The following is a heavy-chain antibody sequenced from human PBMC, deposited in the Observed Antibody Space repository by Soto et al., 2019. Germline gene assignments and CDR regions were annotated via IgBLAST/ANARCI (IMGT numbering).Heavy chain of an antibody. CDR3: ARLGGYFSSTKCYGYYGVDV. CDR2: FHYSENT. J-gene: IGHJ6*02. V-gene: IGHV4-39*01. CDR1: GGSISSGPYS. Sequence: PSETLSLTCTVSGGSISSGPYSWGWIRQPPGEGLEWIGTFHYSENTYYNPSLESRVTISVDTSKNQFSLKVSSVTVADTAVYFCARLGGYFSSTKCYGYYGVDVWGQGTTVTVSS. D-gene: IGHD2-2*01.